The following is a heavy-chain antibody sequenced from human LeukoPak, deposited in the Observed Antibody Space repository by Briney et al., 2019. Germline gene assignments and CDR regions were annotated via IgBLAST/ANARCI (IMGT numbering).Heavy chain of an antibody. V-gene: IGHV4-4*07. Sequence: SGGXXXXYYWSWIRQPAGKGLEWIGRIYSSGSTDYNPSLKSRVTISVDTSXNKFSLKLSSVTAADTAVYYCGXXXXTTGEVKFDPWGQGTLVTVSS. CDR2: IYSSGST. CDR3: GXXXXTTGEVKFDP. D-gene: IGHD3-16*01. CDR1: GGXXXXYY. J-gene: IGHJ5*02.